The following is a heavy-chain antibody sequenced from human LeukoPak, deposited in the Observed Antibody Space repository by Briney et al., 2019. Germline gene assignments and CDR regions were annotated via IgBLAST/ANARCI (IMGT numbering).Heavy chain of an antibody. CDR1: GFTFSSYA. D-gene: IGHD3-22*01. CDR2: ISYDGSNK. CDR3: AVEKAVIVVVRFDY. J-gene: IGHJ4*02. Sequence: PGGSLRLPCAASGFTFSSYAMHWVRQAPGKGLEWVAVISYDGSNKYYADSVKGRFTISRDNSKNTLYLQMNSLRAEDTAVYYCAVEKAVIVVVRFDYWGQGTLVTVSS. V-gene: IGHV3-30-3*01.